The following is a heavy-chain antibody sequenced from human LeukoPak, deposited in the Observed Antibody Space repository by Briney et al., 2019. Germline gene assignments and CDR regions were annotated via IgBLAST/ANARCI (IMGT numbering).Heavy chain of an antibody. V-gene: IGHV4-4*07. Sequence: SETLSLTCTVSGGSISSYYWSWIRQPAGKGLEWIGRIYTSGSTNYNPSLKSRVTMSVDTSKNQFSLKLSSVTAADTAVYYCARVGQQLARGWFDPWGQGTLVTVSS. CDR1: GGSISSYY. D-gene: IGHD6-13*01. CDR2: IYTSGST. J-gene: IGHJ5*02. CDR3: ARVGQQLARGWFDP.